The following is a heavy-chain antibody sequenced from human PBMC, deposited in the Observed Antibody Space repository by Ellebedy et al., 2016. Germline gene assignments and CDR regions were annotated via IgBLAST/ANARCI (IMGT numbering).Heavy chain of an antibody. CDR3: ASGSDDYSDY. CDR1: GGSISSGGYY. V-gene: IGHV4-61*08. Sequence: GSLRLXXTVSGGSISSGGYYWSWIRQHPGKGLEWIGYIYYSGSTNYNPSLKSRVTISVDRSKNQFSLKVTSVIAADTAVYYCASGSDDYSDYWGQGTLVTVSS. D-gene: IGHD1-14*01. J-gene: IGHJ4*02. CDR2: IYYSGST.